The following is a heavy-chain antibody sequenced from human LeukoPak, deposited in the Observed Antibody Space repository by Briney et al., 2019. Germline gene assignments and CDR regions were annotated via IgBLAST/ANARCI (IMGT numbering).Heavy chain of an antibody. D-gene: IGHD6-13*01. V-gene: IGHV3-23*01. Sequence: GSLRLSCEASGYTFSSYAMSWVRQAPGKGLEWVSAISGSGGSTYYADSVKGRFTISRDNSKNTLYLQMNSLRAEDTAVYYCAKRPRIAAAGTSDWFDPWGQGTLVTVSS. J-gene: IGHJ5*02. CDR2: ISGSGGST. CDR3: AKRPRIAAAGTSDWFDP. CDR1: GYTFSSYA.